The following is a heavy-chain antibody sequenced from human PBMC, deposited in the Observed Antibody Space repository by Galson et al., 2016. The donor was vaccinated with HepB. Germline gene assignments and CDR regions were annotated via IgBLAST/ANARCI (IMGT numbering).Heavy chain of an antibody. CDR2: ISRAGKNI. D-gene: IGHD2-2*02. J-gene: IGHJ4*02. CDR3: ARDEDILKVPSAIRADY. Sequence: SLRLSCAASGFSFSSYSMHWVRQAPGKGLEWVSYISRAGKNIYYADSVKGRFTISRDNAKNSLYLQMNSLRGEDTALYYCARDEDILKVPSAIRADYWGQGTLVTVSS. CDR1: GFSFSSYS. V-gene: IGHV3-48*01.